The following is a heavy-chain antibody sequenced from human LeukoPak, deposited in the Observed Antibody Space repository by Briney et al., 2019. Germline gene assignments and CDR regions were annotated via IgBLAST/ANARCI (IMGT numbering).Heavy chain of an antibody. Sequence: GASVKVSCKASGYTFTSYGISWVRQAPGQGLEWMGWISAYNGNTNYAQKFQGRVTMTEDTSTDTAYMELSSLRSEDTAVYYCATAVPPLEYSSSESYFDHWGQGTLVTVSS. CDR2: ISAYNGNT. J-gene: IGHJ4*02. CDR3: ATAVPPLEYSSSESYFDH. V-gene: IGHV1-18*01. D-gene: IGHD6-6*01. CDR1: GYTFTSYG.